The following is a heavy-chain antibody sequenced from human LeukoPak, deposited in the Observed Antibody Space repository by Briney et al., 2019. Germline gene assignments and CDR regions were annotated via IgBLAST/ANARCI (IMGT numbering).Heavy chain of an antibody. D-gene: IGHD5-12*01. CDR2: INTDGSST. CDR1: GFTFSSYG. CDR3: ARDYLCAFDI. J-gene: IGHJ3*02. Sequence: GSLRLSCAASGFTFSSYGMHWARQGPGEGLVWVSRINTDGSSTSNADSVKGRFTISRDNAKNTLYLQMNSLRAEDTAVYYCARDYLCAFDIWGQGTMVTVSS. V-gene: IGHV3-74*01.